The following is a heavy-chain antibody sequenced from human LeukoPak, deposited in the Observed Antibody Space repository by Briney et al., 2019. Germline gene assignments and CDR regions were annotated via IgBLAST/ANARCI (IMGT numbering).Heavy chain of an antibody. Sequence: SETLSLTCTVSGYSISSGYYWGWIRQPPGKGLEWIGSIYHSGSTYYNPSLKSRVTISVDTSKNQFSLKLSSVTAADTAVYYCARDRHAQTTVTTGFDYWGQGTLVTVSS. CDR1: GYSISSGYY. CDR3: ARDRHAQTTVTTGFDY. J-gene: IGHJ4*02. D-gene: IGHD4-17*01. CDR2: IYHSGST. V-gene: IGHV4-38-2*02.